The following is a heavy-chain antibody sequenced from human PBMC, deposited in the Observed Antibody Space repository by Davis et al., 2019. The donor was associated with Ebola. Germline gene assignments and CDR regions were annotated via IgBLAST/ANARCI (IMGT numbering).Heavy chain of an antibody. CDR2: ISSSSSTI. V-gene: IGHV3-48*02. J-gene: IGHJ6*02. CDR1: GFTFSNAW. D-gene: IGHD1-26*01. CDR3: ARDGPVGAILYGMDV. Sequence: GGSLRLSCAASGFTFSNAWMSWVRQASGKGLEWVSYISSSSSTIYYADSVKGRFTISRDNAKNSLYLQMNSLRDEDTAVYYCARDGPVGAILYGMDVWGQGTTVTVSS.